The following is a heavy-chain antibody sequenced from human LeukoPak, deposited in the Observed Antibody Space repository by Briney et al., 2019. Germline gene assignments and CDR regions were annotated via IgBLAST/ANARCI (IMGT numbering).Heavy chain of an antibody. D-gene: IGHD3-22*01. V-gene: IGHV4-34*01. Sequence: PSETLSLTCAAYGGSFSGYYWSWIRQPPGKGLEWIGEINHSGSTNYNPSLKSRVTISVDTSKNQFSLKLSSVTAADTAVYYCARGLYYYDSSGYSADYWGQGTLVTVSS. J-gene: IGHJ4*02. CDR1: GGSFSGYY. CDR3: ARGLYYYDSSGYSADY. CDR2: INHSGST.